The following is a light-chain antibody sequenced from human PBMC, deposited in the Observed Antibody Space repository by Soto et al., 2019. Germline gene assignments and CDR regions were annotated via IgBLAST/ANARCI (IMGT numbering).Light chain of an antibody. V-gene: IGKV3-20*01. CDR1: QSVSSSY. Sequence: EIVLTQFPGTLSLSPGERSTLSCRASQSVSSSYLAWYQQKPGQAPRLLIYGASSRATGIPDRFSGSGSGTDFTLTINRLELEDFAVYYCHQYGSSPYTFGQGTKLEI. J-gene: IGKJ2*01. CDR2: GAS. CDR3: HQYGSSPYT.